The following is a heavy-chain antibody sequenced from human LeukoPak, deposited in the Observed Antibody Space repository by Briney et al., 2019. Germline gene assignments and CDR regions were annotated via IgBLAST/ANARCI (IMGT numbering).Heavy chain of an antibody. J-gene: IGHJ4*02. CDR1: GGTFSSYA. Sequence: ASVKVSCKASGGTFSSYAISWVRQAPGQGLEWMGWINPNSGGTNYAQKFQGRVTMTRDTSISTAYMELSRLRSDDTAVYYCARDRALKFTMVRGVMVYWGQGTLVTVSS. CDR3: ARDRALKFTMVRGVMVY. CDR2: INPNSGGT. V-gene: IGHV1-2*02. D-gene: IGHD3-10*01.